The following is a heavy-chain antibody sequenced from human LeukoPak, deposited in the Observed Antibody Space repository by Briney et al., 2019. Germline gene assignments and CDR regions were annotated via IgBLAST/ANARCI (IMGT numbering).Heavy chain of an antibody. J-gene: IGHJ4*02. CDR1: GFTFSSYA. CDR3: ARGHSTVTTFSFDY. V-gene: IGHV3-30*04. D-gene: IGHD4-11*01. CDR2: ISYDGSNK. Sequence: GGSLRLSCAASGFTFSSYAMHCVRQAPGKGLEWVAVISYDGSNKYYADSVKGRFTISRDNSKNTLYLQMNSLRAEDSAVYYCARGHSTVTTFSFDYWGQGTLVTVSS.